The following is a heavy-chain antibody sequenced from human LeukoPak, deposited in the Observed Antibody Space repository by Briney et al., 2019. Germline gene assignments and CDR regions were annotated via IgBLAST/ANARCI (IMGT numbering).Heavy chain of an antibody. V-gene: IGHV5-51*01. CDR2: IYPGDSDT. D-gene: IGHD2-21*02. J-gene: IGHJ5*02. CDR3: ARAVVTAIPSWFDP. CDR1: GYSFTSYW. Sequence: GESLKISCXGSGYSFTSYWIGWVRQMPGKGLEWMGIIYPGDSDTRYSPSSQGQVTISADKSISTAYLQWSSLKASDTAMYYCARAVVTAIPSWFDPWGQGTLVTVSS.